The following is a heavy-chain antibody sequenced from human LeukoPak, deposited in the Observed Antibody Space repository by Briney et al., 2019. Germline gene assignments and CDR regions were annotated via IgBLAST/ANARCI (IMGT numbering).Heavy chain of an antibody. J-gene: IGHJ4*02. D-gene: IGHD6-25*01. CDR2: VYYGRSP. V-gene: IGHV4-39*02. CDR1: GDSISRSTYY. Sequence: ASETLSLTCTVSGDSISRSTYYWAWIRQPPGKGLEWIGSVYYGRSPYFNPSLGSRATISVDTSKNHFSLKMSSVTAADTAVYYCARSSGTGTFSYWGQGTLVTVSS. CDR3: ARSSGTGTFSY.